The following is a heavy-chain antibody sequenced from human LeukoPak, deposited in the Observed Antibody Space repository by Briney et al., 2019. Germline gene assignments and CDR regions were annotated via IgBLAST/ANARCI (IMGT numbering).Heavy chain of an antibody. D-gene: IGHD2-2*01. J-gene: IGHJ4*02. CDR1: GGSISSSSYY. CDR3: ARGPAAANFDY. Sequence: PSETLSLTCTVSGGSISSSSYYWGWIRQPPGKGLEWIGSIHYSGSTYYNPSLKSRVTISVDTSKNQFSLKLSSVTAADTAVYYCARGPAAANFDYWGQGTLVTVSS. V-gene: IGHV4-39*07. CDR2: IHYSGST.